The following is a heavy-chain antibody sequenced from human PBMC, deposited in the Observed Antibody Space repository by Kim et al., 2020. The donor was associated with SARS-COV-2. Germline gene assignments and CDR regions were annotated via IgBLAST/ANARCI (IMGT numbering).Heavy chain of an antibody. D-gene: IGHD2-2*01. CDR1: GFTFSDYY. Sequence: GGSLRLSCAASGFTFSDYYMSWIRQAPGKGLEWVSYISSSSSYTNYADSVKGRFTISRDNAKNSLYLQMNSLRAEDTAVYYCARCPHPHTSCYEGGFDYWGQGTLVTVSS. V-gene: IGHV3-11*03. CDR2: ISSSSSYT. J-gene: IGHJ4*02. CDR3: ARCPHPHTSCYEGGFDY.